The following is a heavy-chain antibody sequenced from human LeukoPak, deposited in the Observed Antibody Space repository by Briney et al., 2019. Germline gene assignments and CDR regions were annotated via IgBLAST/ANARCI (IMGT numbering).Heavy chain of an antibody. D-gene: IGHD3-22*01. CDR1: GYTFTSYA. J-gene: IGHJ4*02. CDR3: ARGRGRLDSSGYGDY. V-gene: IGHV7-4-1*02. Sequence: GASVKVSCKASGYTFTSYAMNWVRQAPGQGLEWMGWINTNTGNPTYAQGFTGRFVFSLDTSVSTAYLQISSLKAEDTAVYYCARGRGRLDSSGYGDYWAREPWSPSPQ. CDR2: INTNTGNP.